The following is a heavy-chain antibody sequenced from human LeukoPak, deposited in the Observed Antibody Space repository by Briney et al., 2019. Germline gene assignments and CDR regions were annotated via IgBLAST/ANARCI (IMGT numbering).Heavy chain of an antibody. CDR3: ARGSTSDWPLDH. V-gene: IGHV1-3*01. Sequence: ASVKLSCTASGYTFSDYAVHWGRQAPGQRVEWMGWIDAGNADTRYSQKLQARVTITRDTSASTAYIELRSLRSEDTAMYYCARGSTSDWPLDHWGQETLVTISS. CDR1: GYTFSDYA. J-gene: IGHJ4*02. D-gene: IGHD2-2*01. CDR2: IDAGNADT.